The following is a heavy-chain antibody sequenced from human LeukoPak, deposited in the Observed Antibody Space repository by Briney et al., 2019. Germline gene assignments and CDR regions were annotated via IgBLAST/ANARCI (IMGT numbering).Heavy chain of an antibody. CDR3: AKMGEDYYDSSGYPYFDY. Sequence: GGSLRLSCAASGFTVGSNYMSWVRQAPGKGLEWVSVIYSGGSTYYADSVKGRFTISRDNSKNTLYLQMNSLRAEDTAVYYCAKMGEDYYDSSGYPYFDYWGQGTLVTVSS. J-gene: IGHJ4*02. CDR1: GFTVGSNY. V-gene: IGHV3-66*02. CDR2: IYSGGST. D-gene: IGHD3-22*01.